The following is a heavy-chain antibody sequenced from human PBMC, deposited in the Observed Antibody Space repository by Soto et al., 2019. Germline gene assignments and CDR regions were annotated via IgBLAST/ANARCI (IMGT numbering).Heavy chain of an antibody. Sequence: KPSETLSLTCAFSVASIGSGGWWSWVRQPPGKGLEWIAEIFHDGNTNYSPSLKSRVTISVDKSQNQFSLNVYSVTAADTAVYYCARNGGWTGPDQWGQGTLVTVSS. V-gene: IGHV4-4*02. J-gene: IGHJ5*02. CDR3: ARNGGWTGPDQ. CDR2: IFHDGNT. D-gene: IGHD2-8*02. CDR1: VASIGSGGW.